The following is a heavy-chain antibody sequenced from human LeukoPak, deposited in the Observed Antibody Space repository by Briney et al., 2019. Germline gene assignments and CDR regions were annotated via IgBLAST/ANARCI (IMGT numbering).Heavy chain of an antibody. CDR3: AAAMGGSYTGSFDY. D-gene: IGHD1-26*01. V-gene: IGHV1-58*02. Sequence: SVKVSCKASGFTFTISAMQWVRQARGQRLEWIGWIVVGSGNTNYAQKFQERVTITRDMSTSTAYMELSSLRSEDTAVYYCAAAMGGSYTGSFDYWGQGTLVTVSS. CDR2: IVVGSGNT. J-gene: IGHJ4*02. CDR1: GFTFTISA.